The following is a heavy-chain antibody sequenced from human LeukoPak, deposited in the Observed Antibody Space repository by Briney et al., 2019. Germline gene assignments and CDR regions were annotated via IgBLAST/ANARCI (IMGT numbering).Heavy chain of an antibody. CDR2: IGGGGGDT. V-gene: IGHV3-23*01. D-gene: IGHD4-17*01. CDR3: VSRNYGSSPFDY. Sequence: GGSLRLSCAASGFTFSNYALSWVRQAPGKGLEWVSVIGGGGGDTFYADSVKGRFTISRDNAKNTLYLQMDSLTAEDTAVYYCVSRNYGSSPFDYWGQGTLVTVSS. J-gene: IGHJ4*02. CDR1: GFTFSNYA.